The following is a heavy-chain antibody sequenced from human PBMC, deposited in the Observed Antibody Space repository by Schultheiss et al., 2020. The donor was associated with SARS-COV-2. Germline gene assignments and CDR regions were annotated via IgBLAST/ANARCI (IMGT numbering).Heavy chain of an antibody. CDR2: ISYDGSNK. D-gene: IGHD3-22*01. J-gene: IGHJ4*02. CDR1: GFTFSSYG. CDR3: AKDNDSSGYYPGGFGY. V-gene: IGHV3-30*18. Sequence: GESLKISCAASGFTFSSYGMHWVRQAPGKGLEWVAVISYDGSNKYYADSVKGRFTISRDNSKNTLYLQMNSLRAEDTAVYYCAKDNDSSGYYPGGFGYWGQGTLVTVSS.